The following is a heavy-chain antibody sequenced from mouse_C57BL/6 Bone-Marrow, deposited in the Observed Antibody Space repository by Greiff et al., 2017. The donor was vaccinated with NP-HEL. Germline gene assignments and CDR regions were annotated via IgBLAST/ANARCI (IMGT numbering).Heavy chain of an antibody. CDR2: INPGSGGT. CDR3: AREGFAYAMDY. Sequence: VMLVESGAELVRPGTSVKVSCKASGYAFTNYLIEWVKQRPGQGLEWIGVINPGSGGTNYNEKFKGKATLTADKSSSTAYMQLSRLTSEDSAVYFCAREGFAYAMDYWGQGTSVTVSS. V-gene: IGHV1-54*01. J-gene: IGHJ4*01. CDR1: GYAFTNYL.